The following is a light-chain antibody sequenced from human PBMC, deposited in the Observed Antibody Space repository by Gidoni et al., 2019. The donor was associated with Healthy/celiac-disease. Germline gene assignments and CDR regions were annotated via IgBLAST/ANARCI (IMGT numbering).Light chain of an antibody. CDR2: GAS. CDR1: QSVSSSY. CDR3: QQYGSSPPWT. J-gene: IGKJ1*01. Sequence: EIVLTQSPCTLSLSTGERATISCRASQSVSSSYLAWYQQKPGQAPRLLIYGASSRDTGIPDRVSGSGYGTDFTLTISRLEPEDFAVYYCQQYGSSPPWTFGQXTKVEIK. V-gene: IGKV3-20*01.